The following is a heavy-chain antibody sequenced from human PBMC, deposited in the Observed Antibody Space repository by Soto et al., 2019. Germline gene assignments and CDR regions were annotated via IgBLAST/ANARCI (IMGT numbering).Heavy chain of an antibody. Sequence: QVQLVQSGAEVKKPGASVKVSCKASGYTFTSYDINWVRQATGQGLEWMGWMNPNSGNTGYAQKFQGRVTMTRNTSISTAYMELSSLRSEDTAVYYCARGRCSGGSCYYPPHPWGQGTLVTVSS. CDR3: ARGRCSGGSCYYPPHP. CDR1: GYTFTSYD. D-gene: IGHD2-15*01. V-gene: IGHV1-8*01. CDR2: MNPNSGNT. J-gene: IGHJ5*02.